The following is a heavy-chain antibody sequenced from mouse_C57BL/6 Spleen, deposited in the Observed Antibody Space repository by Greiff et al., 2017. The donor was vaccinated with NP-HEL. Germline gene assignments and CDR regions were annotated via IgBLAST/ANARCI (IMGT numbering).Heavy chain of an antibody. V-gene: IGHV1-64*01. D-gene: IGHD2-3*01. CDR1: GYTFTSYW. Sequence: QVQLQQPGAELVKPGASVKLSCKASGYTFTSYWMHWVKQRPGQGLEWIGMIHPNSGSTNYNEKFKSKATLTVDKSSSTAYMQLSSLTSEDSAVYYCARCYDGSHYFDYWGQGTTLTVAS. J-gene: IGHJ2*01. CDR3: ARCYDGSHYFDY. CDR2: IHPNSGST.